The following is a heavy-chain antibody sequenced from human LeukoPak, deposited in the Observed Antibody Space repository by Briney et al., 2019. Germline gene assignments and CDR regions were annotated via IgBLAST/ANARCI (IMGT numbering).Heavy chain of an antibody. V-gene: IGHV3-7*01. CDR3: ARGPYYYDSSGYYNY. CDR1: GFTFSSYW. CDR2: IKQDGSEK. D-gene: IGHD3-22*01. Sequence: GGSLRLSCAASGFTFSSYWMSWVRQAPGKGLEGVANIKQDGSEKYYGDSVKGRFTSSRDNAKNSLYLQMKSLRAEDTAVYYCARGPYYYDSSGYYNYWGQGTLVTVSS. J-gene: IGHJ4*02.